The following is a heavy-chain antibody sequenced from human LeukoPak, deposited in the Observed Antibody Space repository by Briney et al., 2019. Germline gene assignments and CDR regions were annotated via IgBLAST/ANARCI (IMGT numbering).Heavy chain of an antibody. CDR3: AKQSAGSSTWYSLHFDY. D-gene: IGHD6-13*01. J-gene: IGHJ4*02. CDR1: GFTFSNYN. V-gene: IGHV3-48*01. CDR2: ISSRSSTI. Sequence: GGSLRLSCAASGFTFSNYNMNWVRQAPGKGLEWVSYISSRSSTIYYADSVKGRFTISRDNAKNSLYLQMNSLRAEDTAVYFCAKQSAGSSTWYSLHFDYWGQGTLATVSS.